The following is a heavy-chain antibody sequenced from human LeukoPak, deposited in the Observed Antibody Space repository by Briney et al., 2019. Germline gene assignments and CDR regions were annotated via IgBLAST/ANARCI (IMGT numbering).Heavy chain of an antibody. CDR2: MNSDGSTT. V-gene: IGHV3-74*01. J-gene: IGHJ4*02. CDR3: AKEPHYYYDSSGYYDY. Sequence: GGSLRLSCAASGFTFSRDWMHWVRQAPGKGLVWVSRMNSDGSTTNYADSVKGRFTISRDNSKNTLYLQMNSLRAEDTAVHYCAKEPHYYYDSSGYYDYWGQGTLVTVSS. D-gene: IGHD3-22*01. CDR1: GFTFSRDW.